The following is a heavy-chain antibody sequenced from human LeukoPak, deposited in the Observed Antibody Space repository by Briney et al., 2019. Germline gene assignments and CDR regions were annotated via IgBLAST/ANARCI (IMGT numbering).Heavy chain of an antibody. V-gene: IGHV1-69*06. CDR2: IIPIFGTA. Sequence: VASVKVSCKASGGTFSSYAISWVRQAPGQGLEWMGGIIPIFGTANYSQKFQGRVTITADKSTSTAYMELSSLRSDDTAVYYCARDRIPLWFGEHYYMDVWGKGTTVTVSS. D-gene: IGHD3-10*01. CDR3: ARDRIPLWFGEHYYMDV. CDR1: GGTFSSYA. J-gene: IGHJ6*03.